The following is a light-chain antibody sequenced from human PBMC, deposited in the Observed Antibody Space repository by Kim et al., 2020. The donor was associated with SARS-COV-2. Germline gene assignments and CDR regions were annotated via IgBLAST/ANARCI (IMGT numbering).Light chain of an antibody. V-gene: IGKV1-27*01. CDR3: QKYNSAPLT. J-gene: IGKJ4*01. CDR2: AAS. Sequence: ASVGDRVTITCRASQGISNYLAWYQQKPGKVPKLLIYAASTLQSGVPSRFSGSVSGTDFTLTISSLQSEDVATYYSQKYNSAPLTFGGGTKVDIK. CDR1: QGISNY.